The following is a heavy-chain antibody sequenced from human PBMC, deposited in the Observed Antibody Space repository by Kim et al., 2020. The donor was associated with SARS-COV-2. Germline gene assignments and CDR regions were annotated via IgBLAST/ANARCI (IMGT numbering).Heavy chain of an antibody. D-gene: IGHD3-22*01. V-gene: IGHV3-30*04. Sequence: GGSLRLSCAASGFTFSSYAMHWVRQAPGKGLEWVAVISYDGSNKYYADSVKGRFTISRDNSKNTLYLQMNSLRAEDTAVYYCARDSLTGLHYYDSSGPLDYWGQGTLVTVSS. J-gene: IGHJ4*02. CDR2: ISYDGSNK. CDR3: ARDSLTGLHYYDSSGPLDY. CDR1: GFTFSSYA.